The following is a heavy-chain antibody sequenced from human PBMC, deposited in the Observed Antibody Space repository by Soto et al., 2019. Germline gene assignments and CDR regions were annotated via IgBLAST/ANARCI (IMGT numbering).Heavy chain of an antibody. D-gene: IGHD3-10*01. CDR2: IIPILGIA. Sequence: QVQLVQSGAEVKKPGSSVKVSCKASGGTFSSYTISWVRQAPGQGLEWMGRIIPILGIANYAQKFQGRVTNTADKSTRTAYMELSSLRSEDTAVYYCAREVNTMVRGVTGYYMDVWGKGTTVTVSS. CDR1: GGTFSSYT. CDR3: AREVNTMVRGVTGYYMDV. V-gene: IGHV1-69*08. J-gene: IGHJ6*03.